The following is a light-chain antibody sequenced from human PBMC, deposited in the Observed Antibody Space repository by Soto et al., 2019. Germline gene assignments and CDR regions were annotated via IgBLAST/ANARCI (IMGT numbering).Light chain of an antibody. Sequence: EIVLTQSPGTLSLSPGERATLSCRASQSVSSSYLAWYQQKPGQAPRLLIYDASSRATGIPDRFSGGGSGTDFNLTISRLEPEDFAVYYCQQYGGSPYTFGQGTKLEIK. CDR3: QQYGGSPYT. V-gene: IGKV3-20*01. J-gene: IGKJ2*01. CDR2: DAS. CDR1: QSVSSSY.